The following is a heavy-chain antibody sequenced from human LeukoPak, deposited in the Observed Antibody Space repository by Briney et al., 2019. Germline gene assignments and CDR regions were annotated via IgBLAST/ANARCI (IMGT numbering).Heavy chain of an antibody. J-gene: IGHJ4*02. V-gene: IGHV1-3*04. CDR1: GYTFINHA. CDR3: ARDKITLDY. D-gene: IGHD2-15*01. Sequence: ASVKVSCKASGYTFINHAIHWVRQAPGQRLEWMGWINIGNGNTKYSQNFQGRVTITRDTSASTAYMELSSLRSEDTAVYYCARDKITLDYWGQGTLVTVSS. CDR2: INIGNGNT.